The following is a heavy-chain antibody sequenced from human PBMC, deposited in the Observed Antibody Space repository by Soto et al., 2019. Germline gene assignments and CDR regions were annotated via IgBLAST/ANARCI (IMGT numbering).Heavy chain of an antibody. D-gene: IGHD2-15*01. V-gene: IGHV1-18*01. CDR3: AKDRYSRVRGSPASGGWFFDL. CDR2: ISPYNGET. CDR1: GYTFSEYG. Sequence: QVQLVQSGAEVKRPGASVKVSCKASGYTFSEYGISWVRQAPGKGLEWMGWISPYNGETSFPQNDDGRVTLATDTSTNTAYMDLRSLRSDDTAVYYCAKDRYSRVRGSPASGGWFFDLWGPGTLVTVSS. J-gene: IGHJ2*01.